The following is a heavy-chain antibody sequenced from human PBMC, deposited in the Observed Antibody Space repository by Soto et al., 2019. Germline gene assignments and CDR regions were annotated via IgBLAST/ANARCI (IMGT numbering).Heavy chain of an antibody. CDR2: ISGSGGST. V-gene: IGHV3-23*01. CDR3: AKDRSLYYYDSSGPFDY. J-gene: IGHJ4*02. D-gene: IGHD3-22*01. CDR1: GITFSSYA. Sequence: GGSLRLSCAASGITFSSYAMSWVRQAPGKGLEWVSAISGSGGSTYYADSVKGRFTISRDNSKNTLYLQMNSLRAEDTAVYYCAKDRSLYYYDSSGPFDYWGQGTLVTVSS.